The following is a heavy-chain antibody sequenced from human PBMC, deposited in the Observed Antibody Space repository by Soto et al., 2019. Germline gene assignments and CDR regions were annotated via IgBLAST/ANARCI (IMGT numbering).Heavy chain of an antibody. CDR2: IYYSGST. J-gene: IGHJ5*02. Sequence: QVQLQESGPGLVKPSETLSLTCTVSGGSISSYYWSWIRQPPGKGLEWIGYIYYSGSTNYNPSLKSRGTISVDTSKNQFSLKLSSVTAADTAVYYCARQPELGFGTVENWFDPWGQGTLVTVSS. V-gene: IGHV4-59*08. D-gene: IGHD3-16*01. CDR1: GGSISSYY. CDR3: ARQPELGFGTVENWFDP.